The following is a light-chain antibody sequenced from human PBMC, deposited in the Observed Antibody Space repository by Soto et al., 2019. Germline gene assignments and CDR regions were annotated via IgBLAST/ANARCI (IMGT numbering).Light chain of an antibody. CDR3: QQYGSSLWT. J-gene: IGKJ1*01. CDR1: QSVSSSY. V-gene: IGKV3-20*01. Sequence: EIVLTQSPGTLSLSPGERATLSCRASQSVSSSYLAWYQQKPGQAPRLLIYGATSSATGIPDRFSGSGSGTDFTLTISRLEPEDFALYYCQQYGSSLWTFGQGTKVEIK. CDR2: GAT.